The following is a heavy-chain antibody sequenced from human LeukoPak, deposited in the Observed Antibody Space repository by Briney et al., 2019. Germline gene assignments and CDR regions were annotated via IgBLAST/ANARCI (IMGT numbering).Heavy chain of an antibody. CDR3: ARDSSPEDYYYYYGMDV. D-gene: IGHD6-13*01. V-gene: IGHV1-18*04. Sequence: APVKVSCKASGYTFTSYYMHWVRQAPGQGLEWMGWISAYNGNTNYAQKLQGRVTMTTDTSTSTAYMELRSLRSDDTAVYYCARDSSPEDYYYYYGMDVWGQGTTVTVSS. CDR2: ISAYNGNT. J-gene: IGHJ6*02. CDR1: GYTFTSYY.